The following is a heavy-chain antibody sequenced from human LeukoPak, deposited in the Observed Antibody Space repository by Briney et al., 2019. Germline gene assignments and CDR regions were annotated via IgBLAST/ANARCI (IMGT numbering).Heavy chain of an antibody. CDR3: ARQWLVNG. J-gene: IGHJ4*02. D-gene: IGHD6-19*01. CDR1: GFTFNNYA. Sequence: GGSLRLTCAASGFTFNNYAMNWVRQAPGKGLEWVSSISESGGTTDYADSVKGRFTISRDNSKNSLYLQMNSLRAEDTAVYYCARQWLVNGWGQGTLVTVSS. V-gene: IGHV3-23*01. CDR2: ISESGGTT.